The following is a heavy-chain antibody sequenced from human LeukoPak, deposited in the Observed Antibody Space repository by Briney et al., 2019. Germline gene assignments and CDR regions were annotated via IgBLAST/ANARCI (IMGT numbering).Heavy chain of an antibody. CDR3: ARSYCSSTSCYAVGAFDI. CDR1: GGSISSSSYY. V-gene: IGHV4-39*01. Sequence: PSETLSLTCTVSGGSISSSSYYWGWIRQPPGKGLEWIGIFLYSGSTYYNPSLQSRVTISVDTSKNQFSLKSSSVTAADTAVYYCARSYCSSTSCYAVGAFDIWGQGTMVTVSP. J-gene: IGHJ3*02. D-gene: IGHD2-2*01. CDR2: FLYSGST.